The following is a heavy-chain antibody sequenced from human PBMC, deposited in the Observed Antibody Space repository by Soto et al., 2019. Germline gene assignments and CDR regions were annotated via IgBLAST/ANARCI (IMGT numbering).Heavy chain of an antibody. CDR3: ASCLNSAGSCLRFPR. D-gene: IGHD2-15*01. J-gene: IGHJ1*01. V-gene: IGHV4-59*12. Sequence: QVQLQESGPGLMKPSETLSLICTVSGGSMSGYHWTWIRQSPGKEMEFIGSVFDSGSTKSNPSLRSRVAISMDASKRQFSLTLSSVTAADTAVYYCASCLNSAGSCLRFPRWGQGTLVTVSS. CDR2: VFDSGST. CDR1: GGSMSGYH.